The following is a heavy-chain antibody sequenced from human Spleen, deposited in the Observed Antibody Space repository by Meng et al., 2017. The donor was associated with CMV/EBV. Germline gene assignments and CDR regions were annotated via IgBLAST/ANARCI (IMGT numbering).Heavy chain of an antibody. V-gene: IGHV3-49*04. J-gene: IGHJ3*02. D-gene: IGHD3-16*02. CDR2: IRSTLYGGTT. CDR1: GFNFGDYT. Sequence: GESLKISCTASGFNFGDYTMSWVRQAPGKGLECVGFIRSTLYGGTTDYAASVKGRFTVSRDDSKSIAYLQMNSLKTEDTAVYYCARVDRIGVILSDAFDIWGQGTMVTVSS. CDR3: ARVDRIGVILSDAFDI.